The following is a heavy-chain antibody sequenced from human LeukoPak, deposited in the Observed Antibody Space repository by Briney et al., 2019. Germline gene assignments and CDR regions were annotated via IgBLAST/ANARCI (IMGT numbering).Heavy chain of an antibody. CDR2: IIPILGIA. J-gene: IGHJ4*02. Sequence: ASVKVSCKASGYTFTSYGISWVRQAPGQGLEWMGRIIPILGIANYAQKFQGRVTITADKSTSTAYMELSSLRSEDTAVYYCARTFPPGYSSSWYYFNYWGQGTLVTVSS. D-gene: IGHD6-13*01. CDR3: ARTFPPGYSSSWYYFNY. CDR1: GYTFTSYG. V-gene: IGHV1-69*04.